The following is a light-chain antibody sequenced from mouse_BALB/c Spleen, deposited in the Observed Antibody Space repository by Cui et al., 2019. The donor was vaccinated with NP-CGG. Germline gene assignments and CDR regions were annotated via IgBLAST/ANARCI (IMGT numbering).Light chain of an antibody. V-gene: IGLV1*01. CDR2: GTN. CDR3: ALWYSNHWV. J-gene: IGLJ1*01. CDR1: TGAVATHKY. Sequence: QAVVTQESALTTSPGETVTLNCHSSTGAVATHKYANWVQEKPDHLFTGLIGGTNNRAPGVPSRFSGSLIGDKAALTITGAQTEDDAIYFCALWYSNHWVFGGGTKRTVL.